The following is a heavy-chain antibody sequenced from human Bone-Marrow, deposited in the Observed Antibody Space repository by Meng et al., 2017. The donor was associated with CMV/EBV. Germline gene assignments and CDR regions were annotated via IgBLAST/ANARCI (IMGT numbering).Heavy chain of an antibody. V-gene: IGHV3-23*01. CDR1: GFTFSSYA. D-gene: IGHD3-3*01. J-gene: IGHJ6*02. CDR3: AKDTTVESYYDFWSGYWGMGYGMDV. Sequence: GGSLRLSCAASGFTFSSYAMSWVRQAPGKGLEWVSAISGSGGSTYYADSVKGRFTISRDNSKNTLYLQMNSLRAEDTAVYYCAKDTTVESYYDFWSGYWGMGYGMDVWGQGTTVTVSS. CDR2: ISGSGGST.